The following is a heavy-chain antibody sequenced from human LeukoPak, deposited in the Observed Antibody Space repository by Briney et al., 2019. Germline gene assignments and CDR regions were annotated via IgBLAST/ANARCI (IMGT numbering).Heavy chain of an antibody. V-gene: IGHV1-2*02. J-gene: IGHJ6*04. Sequence: APVKFSCNASGYIFTSYFIYWVRQTPAPALKWMGWINPNSGGTNYEQNFQGRVTMTRDTSISTAYMELSRLRSDDTAVYYCVRSGYGYGYGWDVGVWGKGTTVTVSS. CDR3: VRSGYGYGYGWDVGV. CDR1: GYIFTSYF. D-gene: IGHD5-18*01. CDR2: INPNSGGT.